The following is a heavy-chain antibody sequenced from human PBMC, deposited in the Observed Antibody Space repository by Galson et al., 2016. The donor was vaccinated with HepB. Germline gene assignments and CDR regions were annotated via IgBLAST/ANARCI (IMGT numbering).Heavy chain of an antibody. D-gene: IGHD2-8*02. V-gene: IGHV6-1*01. Sequence: CAISADSVSSNSAAWNWIRQSPSRGLEWLGRTAYRSTWYNDYAVSVKSRITINPDTSKNQFSLHTNSVTPEDTAVYFCARDSEVVNVFDSWGQGTLVTVSS. CDR3: ARDSEVVNVFDS. CDR1: ADSVSSNSAA. CDR2: TAYRSTWYN. J-gene: IGHJ5*01.